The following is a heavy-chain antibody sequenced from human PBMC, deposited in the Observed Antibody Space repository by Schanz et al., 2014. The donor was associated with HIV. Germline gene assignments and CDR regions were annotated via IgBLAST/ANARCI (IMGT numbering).Heavy chain of an antibody. J-gene: IGHJ4*02. CDR3: AKGGPMAPYPIDY. D-gene: IGHD3-10*01. CDR1: GFTFSNFG. CDR2: IWYDGSNK. V-gene: IGHV3-30*18. Sequence: QVQLVESGGGVVQPGMSLTLSCAASGFTFSNFGMHWVRQAPGKGLEWVAVIWYDGSNKYYADSVKGRFTISRDNSKNTLYLQMNSLRLEDTAVFYCAKGGPMAPYPIDYWGQGTLVTVSS.